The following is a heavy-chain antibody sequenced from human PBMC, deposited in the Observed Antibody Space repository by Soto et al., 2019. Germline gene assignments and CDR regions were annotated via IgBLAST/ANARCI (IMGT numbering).Heavy chain of an antibody. CDR1: GGSVSSVSYY. CDR3: ARDCSGGSCYSHFDY. V-gene: IGHV4-61*01. D-gene: IGHD2-15*01. Sequence: LSLTCTVSGGSVSSVSYYWSWIRQPPGKGLEWIGYIYYSGSTNYNPSLKSRVTISVDTSKNQFSLKLSSVTAADTAVYYCARDCSGGSCYSHFDYWGQGTLVTVSS. CDR2: IYYSGST. J-gene: IGHJ4*02.